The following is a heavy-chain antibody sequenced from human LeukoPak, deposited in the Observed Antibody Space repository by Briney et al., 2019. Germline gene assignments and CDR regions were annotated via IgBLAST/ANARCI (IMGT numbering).Heavy chain of an antibody. Sequence: GGSLRLPCPASGLTSRNYGMHWVRQAPGKGLEWVAFIWYDGSNEYYVVYVEGRFTFSRDNSKNALFLQMSSLRVDDTAVYYCATDRSNNWVDYWGLGTLVTVAP. CDR2: IWYDGSNE. CDR3: ATDRSNNWVDY. D-gene: IGHD1-20*01. V-gene: IGHV3-30*02. J-gene: IGHJ4*02. CDR1: GLTSRNYG.